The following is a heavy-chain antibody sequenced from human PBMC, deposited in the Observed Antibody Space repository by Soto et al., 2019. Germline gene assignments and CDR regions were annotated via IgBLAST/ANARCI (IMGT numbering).Heavy chain of an antibody. V-gene: IGHV1-18*01. D-gene: IGHD4-17*01. CDR2: ISAYNGNT. Sequence: ASVKVSCQASGYTFTSYGISWVRQAPGQGLEWMGWISAYNGNTNYAQKLQGRVTMTTDTSTSTAYMELRSLRSDDTAVYYCARDIDYGDYVLSQEYYYYYGMDVWGQGTTVTVSS. J-gene: IGHJ6*02. CDR3: ARDIDYGDYVLSQEYYYYYGMDV. CDR1: GYTFTSYG.